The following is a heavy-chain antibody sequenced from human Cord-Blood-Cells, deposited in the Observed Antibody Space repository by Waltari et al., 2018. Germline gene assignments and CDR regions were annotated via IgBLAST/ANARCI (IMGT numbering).Heavy chain of an antibody. CDR1: GFTFSSSA. CDR3: AQRLQFDY. D-gene: IGHD4-4*01. V-gene: IGHV3-23*04. Sequence: EVQLVESGGGLVQPGGSMRLSCAASGFTFSSSAMSWVRQAPGKGLELVSAISGSGGSTYYADSVKGRFTISRDNSKNTLYLQMNSLRAEDTAVYYCAQRLQFDYWGQGTLVTVSS. J-gene: IGHJ4*02. CDR2: ISGSGGST.